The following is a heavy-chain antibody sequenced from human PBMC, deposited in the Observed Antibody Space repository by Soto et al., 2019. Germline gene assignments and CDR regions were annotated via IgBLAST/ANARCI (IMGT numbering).Heavy chain of an antibody. CDR2: ISTLGFT. J-gene: IGHJ6*02. D-gene: IGHD3-10*01. Sequence: QVQLQESGPGLVKPSETLSLTCTVSGGSISSINNPFSNHYCSWIRLSPGKGLEWIGYISTLGFTRYHPSPTSRVSISVDTSMNQFSLKLTSVTAAGKAVSYCTTQGFGGLHGLVDVWGQGPTVTVSS. CDR3: TTQGFGGLHGLVDV. CDR1: GGSISSINNPFSNHY. V-gene: IGHV4-61*01.